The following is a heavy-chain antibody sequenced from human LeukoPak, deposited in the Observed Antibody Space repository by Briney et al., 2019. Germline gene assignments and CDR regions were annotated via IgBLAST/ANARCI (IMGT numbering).Heavy chain of an antibody. CDR2: INPSIGST. Sequence: ASVKVSCKASGYSFTSLYMNWVRQAPGQGLEWVGLINPSIGSTRYAQQFQGRVTMTRDTSTSTVYMELSSLRSEDTAVYYCSRGSVTQGEAVAGSLDYWGQGTLVTVSS. J-gene: IGHJ4*02. CDR3: SRGSVTQGEAVAGSLDY. D-gene: IGHD6-19*01. V-gene: IGHV1-46*01. CDR1: GYSFTSLY.